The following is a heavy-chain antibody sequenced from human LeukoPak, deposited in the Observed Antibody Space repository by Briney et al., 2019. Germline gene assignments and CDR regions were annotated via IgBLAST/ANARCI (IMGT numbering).Heavy chain of an antibody. D-gene: IGHD3-22*01. V-gene: IGHV1-2*04. CDR3: ARPLAGVYHDTSGHLY. Sequence: ASVKVSCKASGYSFTGYYIHWVRQAPGQGLEWMGWINPNSGGTSYVQKFQGWVTMTRDTSISTAYMELNSLRSEDTAVYYCARPLAGVYHDTSGHLYWGQGTLVTVSS. CDR1: GYSFTGYY. J-gene: IGHJ4*02. CDR2: INPNSGGT.